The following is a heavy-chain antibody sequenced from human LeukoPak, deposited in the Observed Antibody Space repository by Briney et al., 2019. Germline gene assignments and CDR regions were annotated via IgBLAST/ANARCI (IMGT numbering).Heavy chain of an antibody. Sequence: GGSLRLSCEVSEFTFSSHAMSWVRQAPGKGLDWVSSISGSGDATSYADSVKGRFTISRDNSKNTLNLQMNSLRAKDTAVYYCAKDPSAVITTPCSDYWGQGTLVTVSS. CDR3: AKDPSAVITTPCSDY. CDR1: EFTFSSHA. CDR2: ISGSGDAT. J-gene: IGHJ4*02. D-gene: IGHD3-22*01. V-gene: IGHV3-23*01.